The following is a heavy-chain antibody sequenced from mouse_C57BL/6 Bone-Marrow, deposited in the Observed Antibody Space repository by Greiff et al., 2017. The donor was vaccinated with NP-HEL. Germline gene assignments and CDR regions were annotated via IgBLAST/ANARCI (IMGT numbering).Heavy chain of an antibody. CDR1: GYTFTSYW. V-gene: IGHV1-52*01. Sequence: VQLQQPGAELVRPGSSVKLSCKASGYTFTSYWMHWVKQRPIQGLEWIGNIDPSDSETHYNQKFKDKATLSVDKSSSTAYMQLSSLTSEDSAVYYCARSGRGLRYFDYWGQGTTLTVSS. CDR3: ARSGRGLRYFDY. CDR2: IDPSDSET. J-gene: IGHJ2*01. D-gene: IGHD2-4*01.